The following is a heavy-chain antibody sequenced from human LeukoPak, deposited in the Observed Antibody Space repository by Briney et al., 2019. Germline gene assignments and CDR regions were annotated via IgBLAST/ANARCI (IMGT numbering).Heavy chain of an antibody. CDR1: GFTFSSYG. CDR3: ARDPYDILTGRYDAFDI. J-gene: IGHJ3*02. CDR2: IKQDGSEK. V-gene: IGHV3-7*01. Sequence: GGSLRLSCAASGFTFSSYGMHWVRQAPGKGLEWVANIKQDGSEKYYVDSVKGRFTISRDNAKNSLYLQMNSLRAEDTAVYYCARDPYDILTGRYDAFDIWGQGTMVTVSS. D-gene: IGHD3-9*01.